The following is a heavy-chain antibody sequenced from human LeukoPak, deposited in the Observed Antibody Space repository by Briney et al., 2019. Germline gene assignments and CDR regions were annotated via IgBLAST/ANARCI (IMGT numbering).Heavy chain of an antibody. D-gene: IGHD3-22*01. CDR3: ARGRTYYYDSSGYTWDY. CDR2: ISGSGGST. J-gene: IGHJ4*02. CDR1: GFTFSSYA. Sequence: PGGSLRLSCAASGFTFSSYAMSWVRQAPGKGLEWVSAISGSGGSTYYADSVKGRFTISRDNAKNSLYLQMNSLRAEDTAVYYCARGRTYYYDSSGYTWDYWGQGTLVTVSS. V-gene: IGHV3-23*01.